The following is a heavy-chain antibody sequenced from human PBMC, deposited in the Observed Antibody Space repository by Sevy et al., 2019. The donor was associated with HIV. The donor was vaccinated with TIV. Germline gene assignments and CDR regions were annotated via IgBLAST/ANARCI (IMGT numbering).Heavy chain of an antibody. Sequence: GGSLRLSCAVSGFTFSSHWMFWVRQAPGKGLVWVSHINSHGTITNYADSVKGRFAISRDNTKNTIYLQMNSLRPEDTAVYYCARGQLLQFLEWPSYGLDVWGQGTTVTVSS. CDR1: GFTFSSHW. J-gene: IGHJ6*02. D-gene: IGHD3-3*01. CDR2: INSHGTIT. V-gene: IGHV3-74*01. CDR3: ARGQLLQFLEWPSYGLDV.